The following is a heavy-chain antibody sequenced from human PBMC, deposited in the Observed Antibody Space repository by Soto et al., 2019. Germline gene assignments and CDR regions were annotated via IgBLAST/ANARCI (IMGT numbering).Heavy chain of an antibody. CDR1: GGTFSSYA. V-gene: IGHV1-69*01. CDR3: ARGRAGGQLRYYYGMDV. J-gene: IGHJ6*02. Sequence: QVQLVQSGAEVKKPGSSVKVSCKASGGTFSSYAISWVRQAPGQGLEWMGGIIPIFGTANYGQKFQGRVTITAEESTSTAYMELSSLRSEDTAVYYCARGRAGGQLRYYYGMDVWGQGTTVTVSS. D-gene: IGHD6-6*01. CDR2: IIPIFGTA.